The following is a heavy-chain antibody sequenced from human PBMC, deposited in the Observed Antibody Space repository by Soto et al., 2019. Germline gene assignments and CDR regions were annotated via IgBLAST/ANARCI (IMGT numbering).Heavy chain of an antibody. J-gene: IGHJ4*02. D-gene: IGHD5-12*01. V-gene: IGHV4-4*07. CDR3: AREGSYSAYNFAHGIQLWSFDF. CDR2: IFSSGST. Sequence: ETLSLTCTVSGGSINTFYWSWVRQPSGKGLEWIGRIFSSGSTSFNPSLESRVAMSVDTSKNHFSLNLSSVTAADMAVYYCAREGSYSAYNFAHGIQLWSFDFWGQGALVTVS. CDR1: GGSINTFY.